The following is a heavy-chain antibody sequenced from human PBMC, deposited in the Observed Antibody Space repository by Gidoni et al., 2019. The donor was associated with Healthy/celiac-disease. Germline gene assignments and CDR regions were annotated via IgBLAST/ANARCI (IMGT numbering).Heavy chain of an antibody. CDR2: INHSGST. V-gene: IGHV4-34*01. J-gene: IGHJ4*02. CDR3: ARGGGNRKYYDFWSGYYTDFDY. Sequence: QFHLQQWGAGLLTPSETLSLTCAVYGWSFSGYYWSWIRQPPGKGLEWIGEINHSGSTNYNPSLKSRVTISVDTSKNQFSLKLSSVTAADTAVYYCARGGGNRKYYDFWSGYYTDFDYWGQRTLVTVSS. CDR1: GWSFSGYY. D-gene: IGHD3-3*01.